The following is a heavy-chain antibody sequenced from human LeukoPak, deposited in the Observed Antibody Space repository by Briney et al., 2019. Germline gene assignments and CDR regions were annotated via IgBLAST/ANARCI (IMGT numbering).Heavy chain of an antibody. Sequence: GASLRLSCAASGFSFTNYGMRWVRQASGKGLEWVANITYDGSNKYYADSVKGRFTISRDNSKNTLYLQMNSLRAEDTAVYYCAKADYGDYYFEYWGQGTLVTVSS. CDR3: AKADYGDYYFEY. J-gene: IGHJ4*02. V-gene: IGHV3-30*18. CDR2: ITYDGSNK. D-gene: IGHD4-17*01. CDR1: GFSFTNYG.